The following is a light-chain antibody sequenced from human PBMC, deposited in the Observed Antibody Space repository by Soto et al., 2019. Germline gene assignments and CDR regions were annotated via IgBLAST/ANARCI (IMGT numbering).Light chain of an antibody. CDR2: KAS. J-gene: IGKJ4*01. CDR1: ETISTF. Sequence: DIQMTQSPSSLSVSVGDRVTMTCRASETISTFLNWYQVKPGKAPKLLIYKASSLESGVPSRFSGSGSGTDFTLTISSLQPEDFATYYCLQDHSYPLTFGGGTKVDIK. V-gene: IGKV1-5*03. CDR3: LQDHSYPLT.